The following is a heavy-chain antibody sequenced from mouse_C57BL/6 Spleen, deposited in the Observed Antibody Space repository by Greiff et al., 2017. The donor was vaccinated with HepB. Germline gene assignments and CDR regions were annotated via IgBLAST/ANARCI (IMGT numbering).Heavy chain of an antibody. V-gene: IGHV1-55*01. J-gene: IGHJ4*01. D-gene: IGHD1-1*01. CDR2: IYPGSGST. CDR3: ARSLMTTVSYLDY. CDR1: GYTFTSYW. Sequence: QVQLQQPGAELVKPGASVKMSCKASGYTFTSYWITWVKQRPGQGLEWIGDIYPGSGSTNYNEKFKSKATLTVDTSSSTAYMRLSSLTSEDSAVYYCARSLMTTVSYLDYWGQGTSVTVSS.